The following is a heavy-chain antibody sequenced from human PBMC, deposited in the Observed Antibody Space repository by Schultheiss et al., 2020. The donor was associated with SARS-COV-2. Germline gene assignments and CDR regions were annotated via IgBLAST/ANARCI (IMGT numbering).Heavy chain of an antibody. V-gene: IGHV4-39*01. J-gene: IGHJ6*03. CDR2: IYYSGST. CDR3: ARAGKRRMTDYMDV. Sequence: SETLSLTCTVSGGSISSSSYYWGWIRQPPGKGLEWIGSIYYSGSTYYNPSLKSRVTISVDTSKNQFSLKLSSVTAADTAMYYCARAGKRRMTDYMDVWGKGTTVTVSS. D-gene: IGHD1-14*01. CDR1: GGSISSSSYY.